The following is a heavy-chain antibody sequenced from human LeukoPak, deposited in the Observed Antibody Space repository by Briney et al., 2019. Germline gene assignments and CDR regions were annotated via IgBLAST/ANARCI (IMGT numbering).Heavy chain of an antibody. J-gene: IGHJ4*02. CDR3: ARDTGYRGLDY. V-gene: IGHV4-30-4*01. D-gene: IGHD5-12*01. CDR2: IYYSGST. Sequence: PSETLSLTCTVSGGSISSGDYYWSWIRQPPGKGLEWIGYIYYSGSTYYNPSLKSRVTISVDTSKNQFSLKLSSVTAADTAVYYCARDTGYRGLDYWGQGTLVTVSS. CDR1: GGSISSGDYY.